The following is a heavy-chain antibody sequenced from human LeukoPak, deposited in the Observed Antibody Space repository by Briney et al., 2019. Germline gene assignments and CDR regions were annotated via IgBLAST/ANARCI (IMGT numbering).Heavy chain of an antibody. CDR3: ARLAFCTNAVCFSNYYYSMDV. CDR1: GYRFTSYW. CDR2: IYPDDSDT. D-gene: IGHD2-8*01. V-gene: IGHV5-51*01. J-gene: IGHJ6*03. Sequence: GESLKISCMGSGYRFTSYWIGWVRPMPGKGLEWRGIIYPDDSDTKYSPSFQSQVTISADKSISTAYLQWSSLNASDTAMYYCARLAFCTNAVCFSNYYYSMDVWGRGTTVTVSS.